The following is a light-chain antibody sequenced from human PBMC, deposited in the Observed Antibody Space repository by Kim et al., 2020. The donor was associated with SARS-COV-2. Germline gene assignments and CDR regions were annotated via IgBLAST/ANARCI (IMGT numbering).Light chain of an antibody. CDR3: QVSDSSSDLVI. Sequence: APGKTARITCGGNNIGSKSVHCYQQKPGPAPVLVVYDDSDRPSGIPERFSGSNSGNTATLTISRVEAGDEADYYCQVSDSSSDLVIFGGGTQLTVL. CDR2: DDS. J-gene: IGLJ2*01. CDR1: NIGSKS. V-gene: IGLV3-21*03.